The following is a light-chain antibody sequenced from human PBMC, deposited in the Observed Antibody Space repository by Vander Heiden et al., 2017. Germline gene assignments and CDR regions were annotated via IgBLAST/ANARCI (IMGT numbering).Light chain of an antibody. J-gene: IGLJ2*01. V-gene: IGLV3-1*01. CDR3: QAWDSSTVV. CDR1: KLGDKY. CDR2: QDS. Sequence: SYELTQPPSVSVCPVQTATITCSGDKLGDKYACWYQQKPGRSPVLVIYQDSKRPSGIPERFSGSNSGNTATLTISGTQAMDEADYYCQAWDSSTVVFGGGTKLTVL.